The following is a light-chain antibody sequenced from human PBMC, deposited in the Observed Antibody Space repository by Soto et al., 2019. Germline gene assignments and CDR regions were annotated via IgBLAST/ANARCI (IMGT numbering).Light chain of an antibody. CDR1: TGDVGGHNY. V-gene: IGLV2-14*01. J-gene: IGLJ3*02. CDR3: SSYTSTNTWV. Sequence: QSALTRPASVFGSLGQPITIPAMGTTGDVGGHNYVSWYQQHPGKAPKFMIFEASNRPSGVSNRFSGSKSGNTASLTISGLQAEDEADYYCSSYTSTNTWVFGGGTKVTVL. CDR2: EAS.